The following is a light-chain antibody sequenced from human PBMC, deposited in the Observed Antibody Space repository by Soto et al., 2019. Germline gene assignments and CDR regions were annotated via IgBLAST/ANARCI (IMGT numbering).Light chain of an antibody. CDR3: NSYTSSTSRPYV. CDR2: DVA. Sequence: QSVLTQPASVSDSPGQSITISCTGTSSDVGGSNFVSWYQQHPGKPPKLIIYDVANRPSGVSNRFSGSKSGNTASLTISALQAEDEADYFCNSYTSSTSRPYVFGTGTKVTVL. J-gene: IGLJ1*01. CDR1: SSDVGGSNF. V-gene: IGLV2-14*03.